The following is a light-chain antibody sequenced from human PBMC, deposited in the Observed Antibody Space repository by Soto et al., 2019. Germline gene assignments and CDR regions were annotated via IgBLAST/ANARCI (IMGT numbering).Light chain of an antibody. CDR3: HQYYSDFFT. V-gene: IGKV4-1*01. Sequence: DIVMTQSPDSLTVSLDERATINCKSSQSLLYSSNNKTYLAWYQHRPGQSPKMLVVWASARESGVPDRFAGSGSETDFTLTISSRQPEDAAVYYCHQYYSDFFTFGQGTMLEIK. J-gene: IGKJ2*01. CDR2: WAS. CDR1: QSLLYSSNNKTY.